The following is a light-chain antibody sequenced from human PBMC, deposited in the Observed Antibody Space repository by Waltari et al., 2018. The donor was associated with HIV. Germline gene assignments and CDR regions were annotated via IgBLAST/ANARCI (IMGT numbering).Light chain of an antibody. J-gene: IGKJ1*01. Sequence: EIVMTQSPATLSVSPGERATLSCRASQSVSSNLAWYQQKPGQAPRLLIYGASTRATGIPARFSGSGSGTEFTLTISSLEAEDVAVYYCQQYYDTPPTFGQGTKVEIK. CDR3: QQYYDTPPT. V-gene: IGKV3-15*01. CDR1: QSVSSN. CDR2: GAS.